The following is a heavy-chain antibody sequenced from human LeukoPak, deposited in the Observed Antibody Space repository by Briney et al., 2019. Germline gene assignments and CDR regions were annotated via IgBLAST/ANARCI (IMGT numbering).Heavy chain of an antibody. CDR1: GYTFTSYA. CDR3: ARDLEYSYGYSY. Sequence: ASVKVSCKASGYTFTSYAMHWVRQAPGQRLEWMGWINAGNGNTKYSQKFQGRVTITRDTSAGTAYMELSSLRSEDTAVYYCARDLEYSYGYSYWGQGTLVTVSS. V-gene: IGHV1-3*01. CDR2: INAGNGNT. D-gene: IGHD5-18*01. J-gene: IGHJ4*02.